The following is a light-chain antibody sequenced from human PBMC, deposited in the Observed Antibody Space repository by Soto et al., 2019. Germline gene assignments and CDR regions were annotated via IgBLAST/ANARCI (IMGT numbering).Light chain of an antibody. J-gene: IGKJ5*01. Sequence: DIQMTQSPSSLSASVGDRVTITCRASQSINSNLNWYQQKPGKAPKVLIYAASSLQSGVTSRFRGSGSGTDFTFTISSLQPEDFATYYCQQYDNFPRTFGQGTRLDIK. V-gene: IGKV1-33*01. CDR1: QSINSN. CDR2: AAS. CDR3: QQYDNFPRT.